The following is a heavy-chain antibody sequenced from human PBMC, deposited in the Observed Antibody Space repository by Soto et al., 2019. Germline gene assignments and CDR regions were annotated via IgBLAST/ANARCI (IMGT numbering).Heavy chain of an antibody. D-gene: IGHD3-3*01. Sequence: SVKVSCKASGGTFSSYAISWVRQAPGQGLEWMGGIIPIFGTANYAQKFQGRVTITADESTSTAYMELSSLRSEDTAVYYCARDLRYYDFWSGYYTGGYFDYWGQGTLVTVSS. J-gene: IGHJ4*02. V-gene: IGHV1-69*13. CDR1: GGTFSSYA. CDR3: ARDLRYYDFWSGYYTGGYFDY. CDR2: IIPIFGTA.